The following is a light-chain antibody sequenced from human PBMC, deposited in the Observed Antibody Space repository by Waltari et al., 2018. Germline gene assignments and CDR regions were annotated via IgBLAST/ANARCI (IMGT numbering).Light chain of an antibody. CDR3: CSYAGSSSLV. V-gene: IGLV2-11*01. CDR1: SNDVGGYNY. Sequence: QSALTQPPSVSGSPGQSVTISCSGTSNDVGGYNYVSWYQQHPGKAPKLIIYDVSKRPSGVPDRFSGSKSGNTASLTISGLQSEDEADYFCCSYAGSSSLVFGGGSSLTVL. J-gene: IGLJ3*02. CDR2: DVS.